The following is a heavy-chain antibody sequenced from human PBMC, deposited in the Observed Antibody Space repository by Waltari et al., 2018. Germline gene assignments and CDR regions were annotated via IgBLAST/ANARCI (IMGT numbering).Heavy chain of an antibody. D-gene: IGHD2-2*01. J-gene: IGHJ4*02. CDR2: FYYGGNT. CDR3: ARFCSNTICYATVDY. CDR1: GDSITNNLYS. V-gene: IGHV4-39*01. Sequence: QLQVQESGPGLVKPPETLSLTCTVTGDSITNNLYSWGWNRQPPGKGLAWFGIFYYGGNTYYNPSLKSRVTISVDASKNQFSLEVTSVTAADTAVYYCARFCSNTICYATVDYWGQGTLVTVSS.